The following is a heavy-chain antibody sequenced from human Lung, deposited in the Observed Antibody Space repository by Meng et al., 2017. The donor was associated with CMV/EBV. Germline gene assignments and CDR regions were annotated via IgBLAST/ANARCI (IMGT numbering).Heavy chain of an antibody. CDR1: GLNFSTYG. Sequence: FGLNFSTYGMHWVRQAPGKGLEWVAMIWYDGSKKFYADSVKGRFTISRDNSKNTLYLQMNNLSVEDMAVYYCASEEGYGSGSYFGDYWSQGTLVTVSS. J-gene: IGHJ4*02. D-gene: IGHD3-10*01. CDR3: ASEEGYGSGSYFGDY. CDR2: IWYDGSKK. V-gene: IGHV3-33*01.